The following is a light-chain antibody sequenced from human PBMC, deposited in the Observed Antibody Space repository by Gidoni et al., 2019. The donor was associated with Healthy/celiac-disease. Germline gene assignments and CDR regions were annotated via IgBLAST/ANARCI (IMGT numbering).Light chain of an antibody. CDR3: QQYNNWTPYT. J-gene: IGKJ2*01. CDR1: QSVSSN. V-gene: IGKV3-15*01. CDR2: GAS. Sequence: EIVTTQSPATLSVSPGERATLSCRASQSVSSNLAWYQQKPGQAPRPLIYGASSRATSIPARFSGSRSGTEFTLTISSRQSEDFAVYYCQQYNNWTPYTFGQGTKLEIK.